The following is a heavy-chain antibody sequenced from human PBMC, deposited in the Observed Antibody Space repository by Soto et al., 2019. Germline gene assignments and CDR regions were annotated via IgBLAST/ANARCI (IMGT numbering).Heavy chain of an antibody. Sequence: GSLRLSCAASGFTFSSYSMNWVRQAPGKGLEYVSSISTNGGSTHYADSVKGRFTISRDNSKNTQYLQMSSLRADDTAVYYCVKGEYYYDSSGYYPFDYWGQGTLVTVSS. CDR1: GFTFSSYS. CDR2: ISTNGGST. CDR3: VKGEYYYDSSGYYPFDY. V-gene: IGHV3-64D*06. D-gene: IGHD3-22*01. J-gene: IGHJ4*02.